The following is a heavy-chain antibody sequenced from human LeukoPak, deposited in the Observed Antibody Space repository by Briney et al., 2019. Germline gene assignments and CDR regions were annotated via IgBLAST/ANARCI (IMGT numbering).Heavy chain of an antibody. Sequence: PGGSLRLPCPASGFSFSSYWMHWVGQAPGKGLVWVSRVKSDGKTNYADSVKGRFTSSRDNAKNTVSLQMNSLRAEDTGVYYCARAPSEIGGYYPEYFRHWGQGTLVTVSS. V-gene: IGHV3-74*01. J-gene: IGHJ1*01. D-gene: IGHD3-22*01. CDR3: ARAPSEIGGYYPEYFRH. CDR2: VKSDGKT. CDR1: GFSFSSYW.